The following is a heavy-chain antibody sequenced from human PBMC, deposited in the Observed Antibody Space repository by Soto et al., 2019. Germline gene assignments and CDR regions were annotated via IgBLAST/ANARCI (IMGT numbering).Heavy chain of an antibody. CDR1: GFTFRTYA. CDR3: AKKSYHDPAF. CDR2: ISGSGGSP. D-gene: IGHD2-2*01. Sequence: GGSLRLSCAASGFTFRTYAMTWVRQAPGKGLEWVSAISGSGGSPYYADSVKGRFTISRDNSKNTLYLQMNSLRAEDTAVYYCAKKSYHDPAFWGQGTLVTVSS. J-gene: IGHJ4*02. V-gene: IGHV3-23*01.